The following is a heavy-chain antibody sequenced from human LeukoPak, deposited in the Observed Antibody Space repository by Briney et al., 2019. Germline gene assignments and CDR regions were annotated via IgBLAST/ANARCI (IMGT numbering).Heavy chain of an antibody. Sequence: GGSLRLSCAASGFALGSHWMTWVRQVPGRGPEWVANVNRDGSVTYYLDSVKGRFTISKDNAKNSLYLQMNSLRAEDTALYHCARNNGMDVWGQGTTVIVSS. J-gene: IGHJ6*02. CDR1: GFALGSHW. CDR2: VNRDGSVT. CDR3: ARNNGMDV. V-gene: IGHV3-7*03.